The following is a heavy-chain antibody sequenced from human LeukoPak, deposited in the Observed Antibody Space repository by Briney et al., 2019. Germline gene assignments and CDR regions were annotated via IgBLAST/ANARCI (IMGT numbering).Heavy chain of an antibody. J-gene: IGHJ4*02. Sequence: GASVKVSCKASGYTFTSYGISWVRQAPGQGLEWMGWISAYNGNTNYAQKLQGRVTMTTDTSTSTAYMELRSLRSDDTAVYYCARASPQWLVQTLSFDYWGQGTLVTVSS. D-gene: IGHD6-19*01. CDR3: ARASPQWLVQTLSFDY. CDR1: GYTFTSYG. V-gene: IGHV1-18*01. CDR2: ISAYNGNT.